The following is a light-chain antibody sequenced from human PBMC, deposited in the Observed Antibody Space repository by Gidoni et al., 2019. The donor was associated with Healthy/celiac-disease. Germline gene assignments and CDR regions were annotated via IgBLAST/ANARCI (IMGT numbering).Light chain of an antibody. Sequence: DIQMTQSPSSVSASVGDRVTITCRASQGISSWLAWYPQKPGNAPKLLIYATSSLQSGVPSRFSGSGSGTDFTLTISSLQPEDFATYCCQQSNSFPWTFGQGTKVEIK. CDR2: ATS. CDR1: QGISSW. V-gene: IGKV1-12*01. J-gene: IGKJ1*01. CDR3: QQSNSFPWT.